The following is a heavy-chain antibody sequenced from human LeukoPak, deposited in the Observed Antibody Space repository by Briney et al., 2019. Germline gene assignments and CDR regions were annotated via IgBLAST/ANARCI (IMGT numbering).Heavy chain of an antibody. V-gene: IGHV1-2*02. J-gene: IGHJ6*03. CDR2: INPNSGGT. CDR3: ARGYNFWSGYYTRGDYYYYYMDV. D-gene: IGHD3-3*01. Sequence: ASVKVSCKASGYTFTGYYMHWVRQAPGQGLEWMGWINPNSGGTNYAQKFQGRVTMTRDTSISTAYMELSRLRSDDTAVYYCARGYNFWSGYYTRGDYYYYYMDVWGKGTTVTVSS. CDR1: GYTFTGYY.